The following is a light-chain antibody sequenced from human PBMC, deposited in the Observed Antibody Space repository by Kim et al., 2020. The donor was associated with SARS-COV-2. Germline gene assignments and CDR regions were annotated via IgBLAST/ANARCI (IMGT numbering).Light chain of an antibody. V-gene: IGLV2-14*03. J-gene: IGLJ1*01. CDR1: SSDVGGYNY. CDR2: DVS. Sequence: QSISSSSTRPSSDVGGYNYISCYLQHPGRATKLMIYDVSNRPSGVSTRYSGSKSGSAASLTISGLQAEEEADNYCSSYTSSSTLDFGTGTKVTVL. CDR3: SSYTSSSTLD.